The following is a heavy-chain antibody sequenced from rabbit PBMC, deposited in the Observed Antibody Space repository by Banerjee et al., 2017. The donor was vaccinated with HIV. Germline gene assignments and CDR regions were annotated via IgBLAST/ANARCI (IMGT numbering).Heavy chain of an antibody. D-gene: IGHD6-1*01. J-gene: IGHJ4*01. CDR2: INTNNVGT. V-gene: IGHV1S40*01. CDR3: ARDLPISDGYSFDL. Sequence: QSLEESGGDLVKPGGTLTLTCKASGIDFSSYVMSWVRQAPGKGPEWIGYINTNNVGTAYASWAKGRFTISKTSSTTVTLQMTSLTAADTATYFCARDLPISDGYSFDLWGQGTLVTVS. CDR1: GIDFSSYV.